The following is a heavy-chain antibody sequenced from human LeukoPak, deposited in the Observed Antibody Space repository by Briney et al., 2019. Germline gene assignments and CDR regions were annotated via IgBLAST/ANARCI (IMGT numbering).Heavy chain of an antibody. CDR1: GFTFDDYA. V-gene: IGHV3-9*01. D-gene: IGHD3-10*01. Sequence: GRSLRLSCAASGFTFDDYAMHWVRQAPGKGLEWVSGISWNSGSIGYADSMKGRFTISRDNAKNSLYLQMNSLRAEDTALYYCAKSMVRGVIITLDYWGQGTLVTVSS. J-gene: IGHJ4*02. CDR3: AKSMVRGVIITLDY. CDR2: ISWNSGSI.